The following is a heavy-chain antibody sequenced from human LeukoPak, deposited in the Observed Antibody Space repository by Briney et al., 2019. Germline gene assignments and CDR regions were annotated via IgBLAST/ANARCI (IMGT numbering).Heavy chain of an antibody. CDR3: ARSIGMLYTVGGFDP. CDR2: VYYSGDT. D-gene: IGHD2-2*02. CDR1: GDSITSGTHY. Sequence: PSETLSLTCTVSGDSITSGTHYWGGIRQSPGKGLEWIASVYYSGDTYYNPSLKSRVTMSVDTTKNHFSLKLTSVTASDTAVYYCARSIGMLYTVGGFDPWGQGALVTVSS. J-gene: IGHJ5*02. V-gene: IGHV4-39*02.